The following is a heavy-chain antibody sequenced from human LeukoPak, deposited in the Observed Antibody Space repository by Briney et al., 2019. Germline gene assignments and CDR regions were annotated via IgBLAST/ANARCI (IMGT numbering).Heavy chain of an antibody. CDR3: TGVGATYFDY. V-gene: IGHV1-69*01. Sequence: GASVKVSCKASGGTFSSYAISWVRQAPGQGLEWMGGIIPIFGTANYAQKFQGRVTITADESTSTAYMELSSLRSEDTAVYYCTGVGATYFDYWGQGTLVTVSS. CDR2: IIPIFGTA. J-gene: IGHJ4*02. D-gene: IGHD1-26*01. CDR1: GGTFSSYA.